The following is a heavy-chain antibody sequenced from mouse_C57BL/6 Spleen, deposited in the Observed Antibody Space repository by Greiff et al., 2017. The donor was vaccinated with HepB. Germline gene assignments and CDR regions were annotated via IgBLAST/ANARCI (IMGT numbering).Heavy chain of an antibody. D-gene: IGHD3-2*02. CDR3: ARPVDSSGYWFAY. J-gene: IGHJ3*01. CDR1: GYTFTSYW. CDR2: INPSSGYT. V-gene: IGHV1-7*01. Sequence: QVQLQQSGAELAKPGASVKLSCKASGYTFTSYWMHWVKQRPGQGLEWIGYINPSSGYTKYNQKIKDKATLTADKSSSTAYMQLSSLTYEDSAVYYCARPVDSSGYWFAYWGQGTLVTVSA.